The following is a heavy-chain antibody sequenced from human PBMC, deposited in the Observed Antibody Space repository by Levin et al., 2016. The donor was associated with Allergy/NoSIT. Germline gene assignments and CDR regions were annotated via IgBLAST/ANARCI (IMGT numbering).Heavy chain of an antibody. D-gene: IGHD6-19*01. J-gene: IGHJ4*02. Sequence: GGSLRLSCAASGFTFSSYWMSWVRQAPGKGLEWVANIKQDGSEKYYVDSVKGRFTISRDNAKNSLYLQMNSLRAEDTAVYYCAREGIGGYSSGWKGPSDYWGQGTLGHRLL. V-gene: IGHV3-7*01. CDR2: IKQDGSEK. CDR1: GFTFSSYW. CDR3: AREGIGGYSSGWKGPSDY.